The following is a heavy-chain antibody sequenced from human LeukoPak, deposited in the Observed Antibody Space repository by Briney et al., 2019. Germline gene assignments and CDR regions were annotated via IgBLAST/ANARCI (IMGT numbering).Heavy chain of an antibody. CDR3: ARDSTGGGGYYYDSGTPYYFDY. CDR2: IYSGGST. CDR1: GFTVSSNY. J-gene: IGHJ4*02. Sequence: GGSLRLSCAASGFTVSSNYMSWVRQAPGNGLEWVSVIYSGGSTYYADSVKGRFTISRDNSKNTLYLQMNSLRAEDTAVYYCARDSTGGGGYYYDSGTPYYFDYWGQGTLVTVSS. D-gene: IGHD3-22*01. V-gene: IGHV3-66*01.